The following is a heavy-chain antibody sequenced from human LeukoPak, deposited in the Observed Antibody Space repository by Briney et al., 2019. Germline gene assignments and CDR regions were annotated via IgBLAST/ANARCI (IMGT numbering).Heavy chain of an antibody. Sequence: GASVKVSCKASGYTFTSYGISWVRQAPGQGLEWMGWINPNSGGTNYAQKFQGRVTMTRDTSISTAYMELSRLRSDDTAVYYCARTHPRIRANAFDIWGQGTMVTVSS. CDR1: GYTFTSYG. J-gene: IGHJ3*02. V-gene: IGHV1-2*02. CDR2: INPNSGGT. CDR3: ARTHPRIRANAFDI.